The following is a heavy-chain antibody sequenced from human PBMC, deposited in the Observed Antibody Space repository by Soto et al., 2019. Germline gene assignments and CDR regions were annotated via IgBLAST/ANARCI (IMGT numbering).Heavy chain of an antibody. CDR2: ISAYNGNT. V-gene: IGHV1-18*01. CDR1: GYTFTSYG. CDR3: AREAPDLYSSSWVYSYYYGMDV. Sequence: QVQLVQSGAEVKKPGASVKVSCKASGYTFTSYGISWVRQAPGQGLEGMGWISAYNGNTNYVQKLQGRGTMTTDTSTSTAYMELRSLRSDDTAVYYCAREAPDLYSSSWVYSYYYGMDVWGQGTTVTVSS. J-gene: IGHJ6*02. D-gene: IGHD6-6*01.